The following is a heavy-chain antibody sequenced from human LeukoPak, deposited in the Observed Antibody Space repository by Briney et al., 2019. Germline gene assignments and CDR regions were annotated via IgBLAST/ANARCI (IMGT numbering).Heavy chain of an antibody. J-gene: IGHJ5*02. CDR2: IYTSGST. CDR3: ARQTTRNYDFWSGTLYNWFDP. D-gene: IGHD3-3*01. Sequence: PSETLSLTCTVSGGSISSYYWSWIRQPPGKGLEWIGYIYTSGSTNYNPSLKSRVTISVDTSKNQFSLKLSSVTAADTAVYYCARQTTRNYDFWSGTLYNWFDPWGQGTLVTVSS. CDR1: GGSISSYY. V-gene: IGHV4-4*09.